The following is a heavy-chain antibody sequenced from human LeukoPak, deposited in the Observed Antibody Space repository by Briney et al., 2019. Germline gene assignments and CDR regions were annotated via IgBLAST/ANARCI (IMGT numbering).Heavy chain of an antibody. CDR1: GGSISSGSYY. CDR2: IYSSGST. V-gene: IGHV4-61*02. D-gene: IGHD2-15*01. CDR3: ARQVVAAATTFDH. J-gene: IGHJ4*02. Sequence: SQTLSLTCTVSGGSISSGSYYWTWIRQPAGKGLEWIGRIYSSGSTNYNPSLKSRVTISVDTSKNQFSLKVNSVTAADTAVYYCARQVVAAATTFDHWGQGTLVTVSS.